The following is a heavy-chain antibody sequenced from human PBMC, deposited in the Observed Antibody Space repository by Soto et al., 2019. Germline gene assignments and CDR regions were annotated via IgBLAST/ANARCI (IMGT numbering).Heavy chain of an antibody. CDR3: ARQLNRQWLVPPWYFDL. D-gene: IGHD6-19*01. CDR2: IYYSGST. J-gene: IGHJ2*01. V-gene: IGHV4-39*01. Sequence: QLQLQESGPGLVKPSETLSLTCTVSGGSISSSSYYWGWIRQPPGKGLEWIGSIYYSGSTYYNPSLKSRVTISVDTSRNQFALNLSSVTAADTAVYYCARQLNRQWLVPPWYFDLWGRGTLVTVSS. CDR1: GGSISSSSYY.